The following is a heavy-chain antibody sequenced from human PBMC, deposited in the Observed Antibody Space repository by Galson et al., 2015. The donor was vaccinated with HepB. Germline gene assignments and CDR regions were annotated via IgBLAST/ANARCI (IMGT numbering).Heavy chain of an antibody. V-gene: IGHV3-30*18. Sequence: SLRLSCAASGFIFSDLGMHWVRQAPGKGLEWVAVISYDGSNKYYGDSVKGRFTISRDNSKNTLYLQMNSLRAEDTAVYYCAKDLSTLGGCFDYWGQGTLVTVSS. CDR3: AKDLSTLGGCFDY. CDR2: ISYDGSNK. J-gene: IGHJ4*02. D-gene: IGHD3-16*01. CDR1: GFIFSDLG.